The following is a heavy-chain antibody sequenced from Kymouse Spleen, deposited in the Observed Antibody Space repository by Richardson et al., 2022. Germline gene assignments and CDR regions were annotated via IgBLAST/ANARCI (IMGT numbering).Heavy chain of an antibody. CDR2: IYYSGST. CDR1: GGSISSSSYY. J-gene: IGHJ4*02. CDR3: ARHFSPSIAARALFDY. D-gene: IGHD6-6*01. Sequence: QLQLQESGPGLVKPSETLSLTCTVSGGSISSSSYYWGWIRQPPGKGLEWIGSIYYSGSTYYNPSLKSRVTISVDTSKNQFSLKLSSVTAADTAVYYCARHFSPSIAARALFDYWGQGTLVTVSS. V-gene: IGHV4-39*01.